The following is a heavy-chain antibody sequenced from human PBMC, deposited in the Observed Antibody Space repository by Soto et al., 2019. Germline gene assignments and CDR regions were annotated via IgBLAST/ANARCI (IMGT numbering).Heavy chain of an antibody. Sequence: XGSLILSCAGSGFTLRDHSIDWVRQAPGKGLEWVGRSRDKPQGYSTAYAASVKGRFTTSRDESKNSAYLQMNSLKTEDTAVYYCVRATYFSDSSGYTRCLDYWGQGTLVTVSS. CDR2: SRDKPQGYST. CDR1: GFTLRDHS. D-gene: IGHD3-22*01. CDR3: VRATYFSDSSGYTRCLDY. V-gene: IGHV3-72*01. J-gene: IGHJ4*02.